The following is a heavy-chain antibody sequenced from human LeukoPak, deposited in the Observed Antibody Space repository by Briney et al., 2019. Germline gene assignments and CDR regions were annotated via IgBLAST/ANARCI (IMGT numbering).Heavy chain of an antibody. J-gene: IGHJ4*02. CDR2: IQSDGTNK. V-gene: IGHV3-30*02. D-gene: IGHD3-10*01. CDR3: PKGGDRGVIDY. Sequence: GGSLRLSCAASGVTFSTYGMHWIRQAPGKGLEWVAFIQSDGTNKYYADSVKGRFTISRDNSKSTLHLQMNRLRVEDTAVYYCPKGGDRGVIDYWGQGTLVTVSS. CDR1: GVTFSTYG.